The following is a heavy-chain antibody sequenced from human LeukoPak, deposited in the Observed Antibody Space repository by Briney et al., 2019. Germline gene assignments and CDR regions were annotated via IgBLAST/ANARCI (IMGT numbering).Heavy chain of an antibody. D-gene: IGHD6-19*01. J-gene: IGHJ4*02. CDR3: ARIVPGIAVAGDFDY. CDR1: GGSISSSSYY. CDR2: IYYSGST. Sequence: SETLSLTCTVSGGSISSSSYYWGWIRQPPGKGLEWIGSIYYSGSTYYNPSLKSRVTISVDTSKNQFSLKLSSVTAADTAVYYCARIVPGIAVAGDFDYWGQGTLVTVSS. V-gene: IGHV4-39*01.